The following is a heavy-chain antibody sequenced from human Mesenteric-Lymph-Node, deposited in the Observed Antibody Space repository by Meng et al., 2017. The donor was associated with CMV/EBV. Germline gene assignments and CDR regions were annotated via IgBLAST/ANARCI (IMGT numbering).Heavy chain of an antibody. CDR1: GFTFSGSA. CDR2: IRSKANSYAT. CDR3: TSVGPLNWFDP. Sequence: GGSLRLSCAASGFTFSGSAMHWVRQASGKGLEWVGRIRSKANSYATAYAASVKGRITISRDDSKNTAYLQMNSLKTEDTSVYYCTSVGPLNWFDPWGQGTLVTVSS. D-gene: IGHD2-15*01. V-gene: IGHV3-73*01. J-gene: IGHJ5*02.